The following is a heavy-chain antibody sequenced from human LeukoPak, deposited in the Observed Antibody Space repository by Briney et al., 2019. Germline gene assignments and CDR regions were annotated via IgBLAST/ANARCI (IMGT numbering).Heavy chain of an antibody. CDR3: VVGATTGDAFDI. D-gene: IGHD1-26*01. CDR2: MNPNSGNT. V-gene: IGHV1-8*01. CDR1: GYTFTSYD. Sequence: ASVKVSCKASGYTFTSYDINWARQATGQGLEWMGWMNPNSGNTGYAQKFQGRVTMTRNTSISTAYMELSSLRSEDTAVYYCVVGATTGDAFDIWGQGTMVTVSS. J-gene: IGHJ3*02.